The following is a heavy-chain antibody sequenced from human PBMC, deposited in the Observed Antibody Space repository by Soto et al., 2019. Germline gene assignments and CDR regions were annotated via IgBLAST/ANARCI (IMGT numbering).Heavy chain of an antibody. V-gene: IGHV4-34*01. CDR1: GGSFSGYY. CDR2: INHSGST. CDR3: ARVEDIFDY. J-gene: IGHJ4*02. Sequence: PSETLSLTCAVYGGSFSGYYWIWIRQPPGKGLEWIGEINHSGSTNYNPSLKSRVTLSVDTSKNQFSLKLSSVTAADTAVYYCARVEDIFDYWGQGNLVTVSS.